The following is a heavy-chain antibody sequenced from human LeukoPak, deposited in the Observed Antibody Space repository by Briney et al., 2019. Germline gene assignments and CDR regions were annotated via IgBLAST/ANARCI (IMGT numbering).Heavy chain of an antibody. V-gene: IGHV3-64*02. Sequence: GGSLRLSCVGSGFSFRYFAIHWVRQAPGKGLEYVSVINTDGRITYYADSVKGRFTISRDNSKNTVYLQMGSLRGDDMAVYYCTRDGGSFCDFDYWGQEALVTVSS. CDR2: INTDGRIT. CDR3: TRDGGSFCDFDY. CDR1: GFSFRYFA. J-gene: IGHJ4*02. D-gene: IGHD1-26*01.